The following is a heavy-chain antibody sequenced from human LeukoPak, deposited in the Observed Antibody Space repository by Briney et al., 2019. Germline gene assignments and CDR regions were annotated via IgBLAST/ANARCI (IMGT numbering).Heavy chain of an antibody. D-gene: IGHD2-15*01. V-gene: IGHV3-15*01. J-gene: IGHJ4*02. CDR3: TTGLVVVAATPFDY. CDR1: GFTFSTYW. CDR2: IKSKTDGGTT. Sequence: GGSLRLSCAASGFTFSTYWMSWVRQAPGKGLEWVGRIKSKTDGGTTDYAAPVKGRFTISRDDSKNTLYLQMNSLKTEDTAVYYCTTGLVVVAATPFDYWGQGTLVTVSS.